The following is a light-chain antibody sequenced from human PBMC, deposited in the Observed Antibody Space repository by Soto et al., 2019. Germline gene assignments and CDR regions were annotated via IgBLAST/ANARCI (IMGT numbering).Light chain of an antibody. V-gene: IGKV3-11*01. J-gene: IGKJ5*01. CDR3: QQRSNWPTFT. Sequence: EIVLTQSPATLSLSPGEGATLSCRASQSVNNYLAWYQQKAGQAPRLLIYDASNRATGIPARFSGSGSGTDFALTISSLEPEDFAVYYCQQRSNWPTFTFGQGTRLEIK. CDR2: DAS. CDR1: QSVNNY.